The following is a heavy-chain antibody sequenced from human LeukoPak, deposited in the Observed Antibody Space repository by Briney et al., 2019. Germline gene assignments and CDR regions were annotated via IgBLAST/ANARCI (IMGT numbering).Heavy chain of an antibody. V-gene: IGHV4-4*07. J-gene: IGHJ4*02. CDR1: GGSISSYY. CDR2: IYTSGST. Sequence: SETLSLTCTVSGGSISSYYWSWIRQPAGKGLEWIGRIYTSGSTNYNPSLKSRVTISVDTSKNQFSLKLSSVTAADTAVYYCARGLYGDSTSYYFDYWGQGTLVTVSS. CDR3: ARGLYGDSTSYYFDY. D-gene: IGHD4-17*01.